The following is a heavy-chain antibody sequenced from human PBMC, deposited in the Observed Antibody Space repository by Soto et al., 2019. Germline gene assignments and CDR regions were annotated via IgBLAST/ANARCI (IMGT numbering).Heavy chain of an antibody. CDR1: GGSISSYY. D-gene: IGHD6-6*01. Sequence: SETLSLTCTVSGGSISSYYWSWIRQPPGKGLEWIGYIYYSGSTNYNPSLKSRVTISVDTSKNQFSLKLSSVTAADTAVYYCARRRYSSLSSEAYYMDVWGKGTTVTVSS. CDR3: ARRRYSSLSSEAYYMDV. V-gene: IGHV4-59*08. CDR2: IYYSGST. J-gene: IGHJ6*03.